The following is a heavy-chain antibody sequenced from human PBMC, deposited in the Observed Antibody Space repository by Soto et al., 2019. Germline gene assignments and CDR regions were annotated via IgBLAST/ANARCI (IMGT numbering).Heavy chain of an antibody. Sequence: GGSLRLSCAASGFTFSSYGMHWVRQAPGKGLEWVAVIWYDGSNKYYADSVKGRFTISRDNSKNTLYLQMNSLRAEDTAVYYCASVDYGSGSYRPPHHFDYWGQGTLVTVSS. CDR1: GFTFSSYG. J-gene: IGHJ4*02. CDR2: IWYDGSNK. CDR3: ASVDYGSGSYRPPHHFDY. V-gene: IGHV3-33*01. D-gene: IGHD3-10*01.